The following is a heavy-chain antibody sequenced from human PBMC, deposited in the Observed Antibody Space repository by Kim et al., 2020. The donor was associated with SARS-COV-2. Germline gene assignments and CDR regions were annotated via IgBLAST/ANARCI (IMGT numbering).Heavy chain of an antibody. D-gene: IGHD6-25*01. Sequence: ASVKVSCKASGYTFTNYVINWVRQAPGQGLEWMGWIDTKTGNPMYALGFTGRFVFSLDTSVSTTYLQISSLKTEDTAVYYCVRWNNMGGSGWFDPWGQGTLVIVSS. CDR1: GYTFTNYV. CDR2: IDTKTGNP. CDR3: VRWNNMGGSGWFDP. J-gene: IGHJ5*02. V-gene: IGHV7-4-1*02.